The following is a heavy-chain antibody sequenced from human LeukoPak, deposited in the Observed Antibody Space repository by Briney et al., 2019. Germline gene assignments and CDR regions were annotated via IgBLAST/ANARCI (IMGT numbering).Heavy chain of an antibody. Sequence: QPGRSLRLSCAASGFTFDDYAMHWVRQAPGKGLEWVSGISWNSGSIGYADSVKGRFTISRDNAKNSLYLQTNSLRAEDTALYYCAKEIGRYYYMDVWGKGTTVTVSS. CDR1: GFTFDDYA. D-gene: IGHD3-22*01. CDR2: ISWNSGSI. J-gene: IGHJ6*03. CDR3: AKEIGRYYYMDV. V-gene: IGHV3-9*01.